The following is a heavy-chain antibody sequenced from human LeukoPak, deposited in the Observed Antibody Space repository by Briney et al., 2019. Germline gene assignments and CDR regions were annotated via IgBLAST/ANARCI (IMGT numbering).Heavy chain of an antibody. V-gene: IGHV4-39*07. J-gene: IGHJ4*02. CDR2: IYYSGST. D-gene: IGHD6-19*01. CDR3: ARDRGQWLIPTAYYFDY. Sequence: PSETLSLTCTVSGGSISSSSYYWGWIRQPPGKGLVWIGSIYYSGSTYYNPSLKSRVTISVDTSKNQFSLKLSSVTAADTAVYYCARDRGQWLIPTAYYFDYWGQGTLVTVSS. CDR1: GGSISSSSYY.